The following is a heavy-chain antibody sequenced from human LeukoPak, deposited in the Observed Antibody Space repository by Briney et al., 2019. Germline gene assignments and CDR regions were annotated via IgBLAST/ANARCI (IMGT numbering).Heavy chain of an antibody. V-gene: IGHV3-11*05. CDR1: GFTFSDYY. J-gene: IGHJ4*02. CDR3: ARDGNSYGYLPGD. Sequence: GGSLRLSCAASGFTFSDYYMSWLRQAPGKGLEWVSYNSSSSSYTHYADSVKGRFTLSRDNAKNSLYLQMNSLRAEDTAVYYCARDGNSYGYLPGDWGQGTLVTVSS. D-gene: IGHD5-18*01. CDR2: NSSSSSYT.